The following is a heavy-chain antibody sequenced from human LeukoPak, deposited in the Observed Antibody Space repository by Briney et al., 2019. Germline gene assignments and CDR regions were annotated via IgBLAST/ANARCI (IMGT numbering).Heavy chain of an antibody. CDR2: INHSGST. J-gene: IGHJ4*02. CDR3: VKSGGYGLIDY. D-gene: IGHD1-26*01. Sequence: TASETLSLTCAVYGGSFSGYYWSWIRQPPGKGLEWIGEINHSGSTNYNPSLKSRVTISVDTSKNQFSLKLSSVTAADTAMYYCVKSGGYGLIDYWGQGTLVTVSS. CDR1: GGSFSGYY. V-gene: IGHV4-34*01.